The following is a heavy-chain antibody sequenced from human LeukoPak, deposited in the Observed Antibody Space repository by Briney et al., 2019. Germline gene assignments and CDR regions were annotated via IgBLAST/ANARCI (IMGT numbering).Heavy chain of an antibody. J-gene: IGHJ4*02. CDR2: ISGSGGTT. V-gene: IGHV3-23*01. D-gene: IGHD3-16*01. CDR3: VLRGGATDY. CDR1: GSTFDDYA. Sequence: GGSLRLSCAASGSTFDDYAMHWVRQAPGKGLEWVSLISGSGGTTYYADSVKGRFTISRDNSKNTLYLQMNSLRAEDTAVYYCVLRGGATDYWGQGTLVTVSS.